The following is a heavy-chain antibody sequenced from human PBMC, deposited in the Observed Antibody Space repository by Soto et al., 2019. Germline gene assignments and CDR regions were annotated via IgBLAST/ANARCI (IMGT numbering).Heavy chain of an antibody. CDR3: AGAYGPFDY. D-gene: IGHD5-12*01. J-gene: IGHJ4*02. Sequence: SETLSLPGTVYARSFRGYYWSWIRQPPGKGLEWIGEINHSASTNYNPSLKNRCTISVDTSKNQFCLKLSSVTAADTAVYYCAGAYGPFDYWGQGTLVTVSS. V-gene: IGHV4-34*01. CDR1: ARSFRGYY. CDR2: INHSAST.